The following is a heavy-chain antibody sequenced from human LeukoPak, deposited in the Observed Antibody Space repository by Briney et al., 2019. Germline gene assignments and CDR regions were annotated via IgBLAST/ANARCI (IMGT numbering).Heavy chain of an antibody. V-gene: IGHV4-4*07. CDR2: IYTTGNS. J-gene: IGHJ6*03. D-gene: IGHD4-17*01. CDR1: GLTFSNYA. Sequence: GSLRLSCAASGLTFSNYAMSWVRLAPGKGLEWVGHIYTTGNSNYNPSLKSRVTMSVDTSKNQFSLRLSSVTVADTAVYYCARDRYGDYGAYHYYYMDVWGKGTPVTVSS. CDR3: ARDRYGDYGAYHYYYMDV.